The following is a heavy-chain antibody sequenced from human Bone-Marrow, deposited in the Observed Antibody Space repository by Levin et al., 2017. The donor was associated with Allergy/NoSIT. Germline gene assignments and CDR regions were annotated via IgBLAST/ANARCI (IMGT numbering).Heavy chain of an antibody. CDR2: IIPIFGTA. J-gene: IGHJ6*02. V-gene: IGHV1-69*13. Sequence: ASVKVSCKASGGTFSSYAISWVRQAPGQGLEWMGGIIPIFGTANYAQKFQGRVTITADESTSTAYMELSSLRSEDTAVYYCARDSGRGWLDYYGMDVWGQGTTVTVSS. CDR1: GGTFSSYA. D-gene: IGHD6-19*01. CDR3: ARDSGRGWLDYYGMDV.